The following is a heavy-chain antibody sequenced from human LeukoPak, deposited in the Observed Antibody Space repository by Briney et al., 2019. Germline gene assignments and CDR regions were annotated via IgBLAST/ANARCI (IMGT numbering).Heavy chain of an antibody. D-gene: IGHD6-19*01. CDR2: INTDGSST. CDR1: GFTFSNYW. J-gene: IGHJ5*02. Sequence: GGSLRLSCAASGFTFSNYWMHWVRQAPGKGPVWVSRINTDGSSTSYADSVKGRFTISRDNAKNTLYLQMNSLRADDTAVYYCAKCSTSAYTTGWCNWIDPWGQGTLVTVSS. V-gene: IGHV3-74*01. CDR3: AKCSTSAYTTGWCNWIDP.